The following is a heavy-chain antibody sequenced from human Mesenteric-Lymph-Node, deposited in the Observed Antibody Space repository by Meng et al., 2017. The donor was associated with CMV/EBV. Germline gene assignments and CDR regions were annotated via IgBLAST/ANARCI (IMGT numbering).Heavy chain of an antibody. Sequence: GVLKISCVASGSTFSTYSMNWVRQAPGKGLEWVSSISSSGGYIYYADSVKGRFTISRDNAKNSLYLQMNSLRAEDTAVYYCARDQRRIRLFDYWGQGTLVTVSS. D-gene: IGHD3-3*02. CDR1: GSTFSTYS. CDR3: ARDQRRIRLFDY. V-gene: IGHV3-21*01. J-gene: IGHJ4*02. CDR2: ISSSGGYI.